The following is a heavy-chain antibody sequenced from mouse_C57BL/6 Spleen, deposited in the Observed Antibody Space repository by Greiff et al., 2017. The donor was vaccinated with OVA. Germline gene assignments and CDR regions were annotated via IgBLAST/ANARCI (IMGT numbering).Heavy chain of an antibody. D-gene: IGHD2-12*01. CDR1: GYAFSSYW. V-gene: IGHV1-80*01. CDR2: IYPGDGDT. CDR3: ARYDVLMAY. Sequence: QVQLQQSGAELVKPGASVKISCKASGYAFSSYWMNWVKQRPGKGLEWIGQIYPGDGDTNYNGKFKGKATMTADNTSSTVYVQLSSLTSEDFAVYFCARYDVLMAYWGQGTLVTVSA. J-gene: IGHJ3*01.